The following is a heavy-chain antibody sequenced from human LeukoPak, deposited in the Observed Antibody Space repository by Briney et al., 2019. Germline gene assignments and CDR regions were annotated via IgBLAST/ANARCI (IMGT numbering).Heavy chain of an antibody. Sequence: GGSLRLSCAASGFTFSSYRMNWVRQAPGKGLEWVSYISSSSTIYYADSVKGRFTISRDNAKNSLYLQMNSLRAEDTAVYYCAELGITMIGGVWGKGTTVTISS. J-gene: IGHJ6*04. CDR1: GFTFSSYR. CDR2: ISSSSTI. V-gene: IGHV3-48*01. CDR3: AELGITMIGGV. D-gene: IGHD3-10*02.